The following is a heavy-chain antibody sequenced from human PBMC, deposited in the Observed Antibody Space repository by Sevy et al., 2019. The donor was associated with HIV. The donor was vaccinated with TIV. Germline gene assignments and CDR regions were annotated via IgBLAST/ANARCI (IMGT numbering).Heavy chain of an antibody. Sequence: GSLRLSCAASGFTFSSYWMSWVRQAPGKGLEWVANIKQDGSEKYYVDSVKGRFTISRDNAKNSLYLQMNSLRAEDTAVYYCARADCSSTSCYSYYFDYWGQGTLVTVSS. J-gene: IGHJ4*02. CDR2: IKQDGSEK. V-gene: IGHV3-7*01. CDR1: GFTFSSYW. CDR3: ARADCSSTSCYSYYFDY. D-gene: IGHD2-2*01.